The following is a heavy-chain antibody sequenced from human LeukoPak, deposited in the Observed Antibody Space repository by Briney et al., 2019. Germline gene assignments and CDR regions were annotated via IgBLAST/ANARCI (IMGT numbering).Heavy chain of an antibody. D-gene: IGHD1-26*01. CDR1: GYTFTGYY. Sequence: ASVKVSCKAAGYTFTGYYMHWVVRDPGRGREWMAWINPTSGGPNYAQKFQGRVTLTRDTSISTAYMELSRLRSDDTAVYYCASEEGAAVDYWGQETLVTVSS. V-gene: IGHV1-2*02. CDR3: ASEEGAAVDY. J-gene: IGHJ4*02. CDR2: INPTSGGP.